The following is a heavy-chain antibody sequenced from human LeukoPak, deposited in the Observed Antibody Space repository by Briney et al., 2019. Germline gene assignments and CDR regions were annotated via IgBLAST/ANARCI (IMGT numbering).Heavy chain of an antibody. Sequence: SETLSLTCAVYGGSFSGYYWSWIRQPPGKGLEWIGEINHSGSTNYNPSLKSRVTISVDTSKNQFSLKLSSVTAADGAVYYCAKREGSYYDKSGYTFDFWGQGTLVTVSS. D-gene: IGHD3-22*01. V-gene: IGHV4-34*01. CDR1: GGSFSGYY. CDR3: AKREGSYYDKSGYTFDF. CDR2: INHSGST. J-gene: IGHJ4*02.